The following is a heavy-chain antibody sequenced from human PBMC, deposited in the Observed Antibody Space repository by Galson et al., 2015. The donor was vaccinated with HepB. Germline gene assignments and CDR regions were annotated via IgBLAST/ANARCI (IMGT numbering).Heavy chain of an antibody. CDR1: GFTFGDYV. J-gene: IGHJ4*02. D-gene: IGHD3-3*01. CDR3: TNFGYDFWSEYRSHDDY. CDR2: IRSEAYGGTT. Sequence: SLRLSCAASGFTFGDYVMSWFRQAPGKGLEWVSFIRSEAYGGTTEYAASVKGRFTISRDDSKSIAYLQMNSLTTEDTAVYYCTNFGYDFWSEYRSHDDYWGQGSLVTVSS. V-gene: IGHV3-49*03.